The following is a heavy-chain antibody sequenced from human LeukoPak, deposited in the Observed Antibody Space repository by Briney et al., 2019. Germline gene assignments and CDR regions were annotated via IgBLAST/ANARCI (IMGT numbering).Heavy chain of an antibody. Sequence: SETLSLTCTVSGYSISSGYYWGWIRQPPGKGLEWIGSIYHSGSTYYNPSLKSRVTISVDTSKNQFSLKLSSVTAADTAVYYCARDGSCSSIDYWGQGTLVTVSS. CDR2: IYHSGST. CDR1: GYSISSGYY. J-gene: IGHJ4*02. CDR3: ARDGSCSSIDY. V-gene: IGHV4-38-2*02. D-gene: IGHD2-15*01.